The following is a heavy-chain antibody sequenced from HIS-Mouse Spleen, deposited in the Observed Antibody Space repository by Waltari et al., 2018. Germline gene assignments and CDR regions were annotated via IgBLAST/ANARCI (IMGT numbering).Heavy chain of an antibody. CDR3: ARATELELLDY. J-gene: IGHJ4*02. Sequence: LQLQESGPGLVKPSETLSLTCTVSGGSISSSSYYWGWIRQPPGKGLEWIGSIYYSGSTYYNPSLKSRVTISVDTSKNQFSLKLSSVTAADTAVYYCARATELELLDYWGQGTLVTVSS. CDR1: GGSISSSSYY. V-gene: IGHV4-39*07. D-gene: IGHD1-7*01. CDR2: IYYSGST.